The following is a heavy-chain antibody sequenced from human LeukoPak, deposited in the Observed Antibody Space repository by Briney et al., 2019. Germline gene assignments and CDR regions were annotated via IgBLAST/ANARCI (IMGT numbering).Heavy chain of an antibody. V-gene: IGHV3-23*01. CDR2: ISGRGGST. D-gene: IGHD3-3*02. CDR1: GFTFTTYA. Sequence: GGSLRLSCVASGFTFTTYAMNWVRQAPGKGLEWVSGISGRGGSTYYADSVKGRFTISRDNSKNMLYLQMNSLRAEDTAVYYCARVSIFGVVIPPDYWGQGTLVTVSS. CDR3: ARVSIFGVVIPPDY. J-gene: IGHJ4*02.